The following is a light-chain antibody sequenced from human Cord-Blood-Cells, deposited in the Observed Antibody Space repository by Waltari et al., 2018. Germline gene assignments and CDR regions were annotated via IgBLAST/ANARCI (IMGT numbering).Light chain of an antibody. CDR2: QAS. CDR1: KLGDKY. CDR3: QAWDSSTAWV. Sequence: SYELTQPPSVSVSPGQTASITCSGDKLGDKYACWYQQKPGQSPVLVIYQASKRPSGIPGRFSGSDSGNTATLTISGTQAMDEADYYCQAWDSSTAWVFGGGTKLTVL. V-gene: IGLV3-1*01. J-gene: IGLJ3*02.